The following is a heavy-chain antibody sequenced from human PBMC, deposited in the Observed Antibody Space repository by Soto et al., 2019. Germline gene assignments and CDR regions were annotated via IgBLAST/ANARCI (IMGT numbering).Heavy chain of an antibody. J-gene: IGHJ4*01. V-gene: IGHV3-21*01. CDR1: GFTFSSYS. CDR2: ISSSSSYI. D-gene: IGHD2-15*01. Sequence: GGSLRLSYAASGFTFSSYSMNWVRQAPGKGLEWVSSISSSSSYIYYADSVKGRFTISRDNAKNSLYLQMNSLRAEDTAVYYCARDLCSGGICLIDYYFYYWGRGT. CDR3: ARDLCSGGICLIDYYFYY.